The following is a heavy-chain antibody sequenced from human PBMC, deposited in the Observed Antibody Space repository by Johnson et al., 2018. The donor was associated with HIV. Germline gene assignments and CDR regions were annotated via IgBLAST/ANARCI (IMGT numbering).Heavy chain of an antibody. J-gene: IGHJ3*02. V-gene: IGHV3-53*02. CDR2: IYSGGST. Sequence: VQLVETGGGLIQPGGSLRLSCAASGFTVSSNYMSWVRQAPGKGLEWVSVIYSGGSTYYADSVKGRFTISRDNSKNTLYLQMNSLRAEDTAVYYCAREGGGAAAAGTSDAFDIWGQGTMGTVSS. CDR3: AREGGGAAAAGTSDAFDI. CDR1: GFTVSSNY. D-gene: IGHD6-13*01.